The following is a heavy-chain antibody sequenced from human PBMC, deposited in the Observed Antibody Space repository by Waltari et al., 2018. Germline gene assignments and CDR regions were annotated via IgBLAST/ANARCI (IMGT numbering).Heavy chain of an antibody. Sequence: EVQLVESGGGLVQPGGSLRLSCAASGFTFSSYWMSWVRQAPWKGLAWVANIKQDGSEKYYVDSVKGRFTISRDNAKNSLYLQMNSLRAEDTAVYYCARDSDILTTNRRGLDYWGQGTLVTVSS. V-gene: IGHV3-7*03. CDR2: IKQDGSEK. J-gene: IGHJ4*02. CDR1: GFTFSSYW. D-gene: IGHD3-9*01. CDR3: ARDSDILTTNRRGLDY.